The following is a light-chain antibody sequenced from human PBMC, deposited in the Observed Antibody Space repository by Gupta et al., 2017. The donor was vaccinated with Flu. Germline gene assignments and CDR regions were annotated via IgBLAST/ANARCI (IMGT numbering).Light chain of an antibody. CDR1: VGLIDL. CDR2: VVH. Sequence: VGLIDLVSWNQHHPGKAPKLIMNVVHKRPSGFSDRFSGSKSVNTPSRTISGLQTEDEATYYCCSYAGPGTFWVFGGGTKLTVL. J-gene: IGLJ3*02. V-gene: IGLV2-23*02. CDR3: CSYAGPGTFWV.